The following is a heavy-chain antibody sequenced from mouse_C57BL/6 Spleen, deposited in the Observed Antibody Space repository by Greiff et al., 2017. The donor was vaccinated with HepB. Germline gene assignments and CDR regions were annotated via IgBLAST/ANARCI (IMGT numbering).Heavy chain of an antibody. CDR1: GYTFTDHT. D-gene: IGHD1-1*01. CDR3: ASGIYYGSSPDY. J-gene: IGHJ2*01. V-gene: IGHV1-78*01. CDR2: IYPRDGST. Sequence: VQRVESDAELVKPGASVKISCKVSGYTFTDHTIHWMKQRPEQGLEWIGYIYPRDGSTKYNEKFKGKATLTADKSSSTAYMQLNSLTSEDSAVYFCASGIYYGSSPDYWGQGTTLTVSS.